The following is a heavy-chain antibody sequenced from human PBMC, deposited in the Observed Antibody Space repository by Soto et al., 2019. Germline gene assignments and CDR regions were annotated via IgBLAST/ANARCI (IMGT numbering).Heavy chain of an antibody. CDR3: AKVVDYGDSYYYYGMDV. Sequence: HPGGSLRLSCAASGFTFSSYGMHWVRQAPGKGLEWVAVISYDGSNKYYADSVKGRFTISRDNSKNTLYLQMNSLRAEDTAMYYCAKVVDYGDSYYYYGMDVWGQGTTVTVSS. CDR2: ISYDGSNK. CDR1: GFTFSSYG. J-gene: IGHJ6*02. D-gene: IGHD4-17*01. V-gene: IGHV3-30*18.